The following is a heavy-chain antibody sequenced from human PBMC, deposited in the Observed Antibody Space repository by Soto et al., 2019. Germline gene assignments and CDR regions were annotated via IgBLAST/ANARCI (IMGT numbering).Heavy chain of an antibody. CDR3: AKVEGIVPAAMDEAQPYWFDP. D-gene: IGHD2-2*01. CDR1: GFTFSSYA. J-gene: IGHJ5*02. CDR2: ISGSGGST. Sequence: PGGSLRLSCAASGFTFSSYAMSWVRQAPGKGLEWVSAISGSGGSTYYADSVKGRFTISRDNSKNTLYLQMNSLRAEDTAVYYCAKVEGIVPAAMDEAQPYWFDPWGQGTLVTVSS. V-gene: IGHV3-23*01.